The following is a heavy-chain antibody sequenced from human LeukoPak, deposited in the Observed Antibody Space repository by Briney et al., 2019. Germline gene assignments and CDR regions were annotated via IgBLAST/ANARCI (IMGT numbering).Heavy chain of an antibody. CDR3: ARALTTLTYEGY. J-gene: IGHJ4*02. CDR2: MNQDGSEK. Sequence: GGSLRLSCAASEFIFSNYYMSWVRQAPGKGLEWVAHMNQDGSEKFYVDSVKGRFTVSRDNAKDSLYLQMNSLRAEDTAVYYCARALTTLTYEGYWGQGTLVTVSS. D-gene: IGHD1-1*01. V-gene: IGHV3-7*01. CDR1: EFIFSNYY.